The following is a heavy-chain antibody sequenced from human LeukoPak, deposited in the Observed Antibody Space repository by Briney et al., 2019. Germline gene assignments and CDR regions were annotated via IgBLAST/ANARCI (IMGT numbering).Heavy chain of an antibody. J-gene: IGHJ4*02. CDR1: GYTFTSYY. D-gene: IGHD1/OR15-1a*01. Sequence: ASVKVSCKASGYTFTSYYMHWVRQAPGQGLEWMGIINPSGGSTSYAQKFQGRVTMTTDTSTSTLYMELSSLRSEDTAVYYCAPNNQHLDYWGQGTLVTVSS. CDR3: APNNQHLDY. V-gene: IGHV1-46*01. CDR2: INPSGGST.